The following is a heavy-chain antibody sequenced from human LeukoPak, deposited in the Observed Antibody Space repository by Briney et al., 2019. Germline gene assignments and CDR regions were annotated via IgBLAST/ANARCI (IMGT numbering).Heavy chain of an antibody. CDR1: GFTFSSYS. CDR3: AREKTVVVVAAILDY. D-gene: IGHD2-15*01. Sequence: GGSLRLSCAASGFTFSSYSMNWVRQAPGKGLEWVSYISSSSSTIYYADSVKGRFTISRDNAKNSLYLQMNSLRAEDTAVYYCAREKTVVVVAAILDYWGQGTLVTVSS. CDR2: ISSSSSTI. V-gene: IGHV3-48*01. J-gene: IGHJ4*02.